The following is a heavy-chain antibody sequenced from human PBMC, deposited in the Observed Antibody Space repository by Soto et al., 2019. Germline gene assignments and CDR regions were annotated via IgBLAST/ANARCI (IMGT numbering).Heavy chain of an antibody. CDR1: GYTFSSYV. J-gene: IGHJ4*02. Sequence: QVQLVQSGAEVKKPGASVKVSCKASGYTFSSYVISWVRQAPGQGLEWMGWISAYNGNTKYAQKLQGRGTMTTDTPTSTAAMDLGSLRSDDTAVYYCARDVTPPAYWGQGTLVTVSS. CDR3: ARDVTPPAY. CDR2: ISAYNGNT. V-gene: IGHV1-18*01.